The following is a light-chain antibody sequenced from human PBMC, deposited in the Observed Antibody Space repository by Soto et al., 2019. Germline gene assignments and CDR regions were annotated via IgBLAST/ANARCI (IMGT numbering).Light chain of an antibody. Sequence: QSALTQPPSASGSPGQSVAISCSGTSSDVGGYNYVSWYQQHPGKAPKLMIYDVNKRPSGVPDRFSGSKSGNTASLTVSGLQAEDEADYYCISYAGSNTPAVGGGTKLTVL. J-gene: IGLJ2*01. CDR3: ISYAGSNTPA. CDR1: SSDVGGYNY. V-gene: IGLV2-8*01. CDR2: DVN.